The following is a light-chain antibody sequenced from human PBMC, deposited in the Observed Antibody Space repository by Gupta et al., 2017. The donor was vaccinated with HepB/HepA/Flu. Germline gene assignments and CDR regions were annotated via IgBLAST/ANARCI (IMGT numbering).Light chain of an antibody. J-gene: IGKJ2*01. CDR1: QSLGSD. CDR3: QHDDTLHT. CDR2: GAS. Sequence: RVMTQSPATLSVSPGERATRSCRASQSLGSDLAWYQQKPGQAPRLIIYGASNSANGIPDRFSGSGYVTEFTLTSSGRQYEDSAVYYLQHDDTLHTFGQGTKLEIK. V-gene: IGKV3-15*01.